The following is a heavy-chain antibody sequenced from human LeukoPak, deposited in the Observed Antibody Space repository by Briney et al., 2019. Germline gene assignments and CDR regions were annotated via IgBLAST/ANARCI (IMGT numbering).Heavy chain of an antibody. J-gene: IGHJ4*02. CDR3: ARHIDNGWYAY. V-gene: IGHV4-59*08. CDR2: ISYSGST. CDR1: GGSISTYY. Sequence: SETLSLTCTVSGGSISTYYWSWIRQPPGKGLEWIGYISYSGSTNYNPSLKSRVTMSVDRSRNQFSLKLNSVTAADSAVYYCARHIDNGWYAYWGQGTLVTVSS. D-gene: IGHD6-19*01.